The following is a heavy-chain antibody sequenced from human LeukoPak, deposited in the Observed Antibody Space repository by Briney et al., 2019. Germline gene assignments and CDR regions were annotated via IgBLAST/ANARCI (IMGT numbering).Heavy chain of an antibody. CDR3: ARGQPGVAAAGNLDY. CDR2: IKEDGSEK. V-gene: IGHV3-7*01. D-gene: IGHD6-13*01. Sequence: GGSLRLSCAASGFTFSSYWMNWVRQAPGKGLEWVANIKEDGSEKYYVDSVKGRFTISRDDAKNSLYLQMNSLRAEDTAVYYCARGQPGVAAAGNLDYWGQGTLVTVSS. CDR1: GFTFSSYW. J-gene: IGHJ4*02.